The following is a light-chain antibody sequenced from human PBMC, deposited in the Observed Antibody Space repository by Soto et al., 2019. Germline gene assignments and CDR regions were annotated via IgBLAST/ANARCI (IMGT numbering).Light chain of an antibody. CDR1: TTDIDNYDS. CDR3: SSYTNINTRACV. J-gene: IGLJ1*01. CDR2: EVT. Sequence: QSALTQPPSVSGSPGQSVTISCTATTTDIDNYDSVSWYQQAPGTAPKLIIYEVTDRPSGVSNRFSGSKSGNTASLTISGLQAEDEAEYYCSSYTNINTRACVFGTGTKLTVL. V-gene: IGLV2-18*02.